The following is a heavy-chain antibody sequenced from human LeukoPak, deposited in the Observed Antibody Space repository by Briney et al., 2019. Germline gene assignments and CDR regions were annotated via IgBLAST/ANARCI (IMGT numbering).Heavy chain of an antibody. J-gene: IGHJ3*02. D-gene: IGHD4-17*01. Sequence: GASVKVSCKASGYTFTSYYMHWVRQAPGQGLEWMGIINPSGGSTSYAQKFQGRVTMTRDMSTSTVYMELSSLRSEDTAVYYCARKGRYDYGDYGNAFDIWGQGTMVTVSS. V-gene: IGHV1-46*01. CDR2: INPSGGST. CDR3: ARKGRYDYGDYGNAFDI. CDR1: GYTFTSYY.